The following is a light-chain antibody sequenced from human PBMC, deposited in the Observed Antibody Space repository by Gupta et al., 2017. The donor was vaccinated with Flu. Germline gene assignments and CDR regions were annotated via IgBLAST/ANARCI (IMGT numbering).Light chain of an antibody. CDR2: EVT. CDR1: SSDVGGYPL. Sequence: QSALTQPPSASGSPGQSVTIPCTGTSSDVGGYPLVSWYQHHPGKAPKLIIYEVTKRPSGVPDRFSGSKSVSTASLTVSGLQAEDEADYYCSSYAGNDNYVFGTGTKVTVL. CDR3: SSYAGNDNYV. V-gene: IGLV2-8*01. J-gene: IGLJ1*01.